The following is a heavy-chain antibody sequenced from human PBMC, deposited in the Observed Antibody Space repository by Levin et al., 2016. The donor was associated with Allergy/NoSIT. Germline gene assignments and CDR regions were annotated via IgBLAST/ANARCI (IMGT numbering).Heavy chain of an antibody. J-gene: IGHJ5*02. CDR3: ARMMLGYCGGDCYSP. CDR2: IYSGGTT. V-gene: IGHV3-66*02. D-gene: IGHD2-21*02. Sequence: WIRQPPGKGLEWVSVIYSGGTTYYADSVKGRFTISRDNSKNTLYLQMNSLRAEDTAVYYCARMMLGYCGGDCYSPWGQGTLVTVSS.